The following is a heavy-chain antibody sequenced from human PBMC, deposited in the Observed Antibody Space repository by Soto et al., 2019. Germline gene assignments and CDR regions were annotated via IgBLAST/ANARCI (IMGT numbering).Heavy chain of an antibody. CDR1: GYTFTSYG. D-gene: IGHD1-26*01. CDR3: AREGRGYWAVKRTTWSAP. CDR2: ISAYNGNT. J-gene: IGHJ5*02. V-gene: IGHV1-18*01. Sequence: QVQLVQSGAEVKKPGASVKVSCKASGYTFTSYGISWVRQAPGQGLEWMGWISAYNGNTNYAQKLQGRVTMTTDTPTSKAYREVRGLRSDDRAVYYCAREGRGYWAVKRTTWSAPGAKGTLVPVSS.